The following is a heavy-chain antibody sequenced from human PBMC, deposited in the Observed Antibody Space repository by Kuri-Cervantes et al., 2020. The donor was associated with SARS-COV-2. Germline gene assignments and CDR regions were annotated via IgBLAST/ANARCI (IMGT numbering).Heavy chain of an antibody. CDR2: INSDGSST. CDR3: ARVYNWEYFYYLGV. Sequence: GGSLRLSCAASGFTFSSYWMHWVRQAPGKGLVWVSRINSDGSSTSYADSVKGRFTISRDNARDSVSLQMDSLRAEDTAIYYCARVYNWEYFYYLGVWGIGTTVTVSS. D-gene: IGHD1-20*01. V-gene: IGHV3-74*01. J-gene: IGHJ6*03. CDR1: GFTFSSYW.